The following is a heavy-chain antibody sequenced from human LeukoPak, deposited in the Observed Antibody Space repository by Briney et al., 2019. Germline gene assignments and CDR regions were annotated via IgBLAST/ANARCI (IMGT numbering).Heavy chain of an antibody. CDR3: LGYYSGSPN. CDR2: ISSDGRTT. V-gene: IGHV3-74*01. Sequence: GSLRLSCAASGFTFSYNWMHWVRQAPGKGLVWASRISSDGRTTHYADSVKGRFTISRDSAKNTLFLQMNDRRAEDTAVYYCLGYYSGSPNWGQGTLVTASS. J-gene: IGHJ4*02. CDR1: GFTFSYNW. D-gene: IGHD3-10*01.